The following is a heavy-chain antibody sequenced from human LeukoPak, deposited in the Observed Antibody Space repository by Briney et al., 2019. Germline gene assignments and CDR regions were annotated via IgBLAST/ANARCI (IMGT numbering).Heavy chain of an antibody. J-gene: IGHJ4*02. V-gene: IGHV3-43*02. CDR2: ISGDGGST. Sequence: PGGSLRPSCAASGFTFDDYAMHWVRQAPGKGLEWVSLISGDGGSTYYADSVKGRFTISRDNSKNSLCLQMNSLRTEDTALYYCAKDISTMIVVGNFDYWGQGTLVTVSS. CDR3: AKDISTMIVVGNFDY. CDR1: GFTFDDYA. D-gene: IGHD3-22*01.